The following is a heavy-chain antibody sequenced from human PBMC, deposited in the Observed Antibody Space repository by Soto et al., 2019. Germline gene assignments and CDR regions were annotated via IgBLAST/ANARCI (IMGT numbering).Heavy chain of an antibody. CDR3: ARVFAAVGTGYYYCGRDV. J-gene: IGHJ6*02. Sequence: PGGSLRLSCAASGFTFSSYAMHWVRQAPGKGLEWVAAISYDGSNKYYADSVKGRFTISRDNSKNTLYLQMNSLRAEATAVYYCARVFAAVGTGYYYCGRDVGAQGPRVPVP. V-gene: IGHV3-30-3*01. CDR1: GFTFSSYA. CDR2: ISYDGSNK. D-gene: IGHD5-12*01.